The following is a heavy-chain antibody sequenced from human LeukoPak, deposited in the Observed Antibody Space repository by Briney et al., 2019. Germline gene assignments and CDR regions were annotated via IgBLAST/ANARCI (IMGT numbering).Heavy chain of an antibody. CDR2: ISTSGST. V-gene: IGHV4-4*07. CDR3: ARVSHYYDSSGYYYVRAFDI. Sequence: KTSETLSLTCTVSGGSISSYYWSWIRQPAGKGLEWIGRISTSGSTNYNPTLKSRVTMSVDTSNNQFSLKLSSVTAADTAVYYCARVSHYYDSSGYYYVRAFDIWGQGTMVTVSS. D-gene: IGHD3-22*01. J-gene: IGHJ3*02. CDR1: GGSISSYY.